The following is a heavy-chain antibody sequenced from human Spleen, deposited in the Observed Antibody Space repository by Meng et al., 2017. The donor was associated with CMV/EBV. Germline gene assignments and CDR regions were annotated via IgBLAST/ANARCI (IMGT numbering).Heavy chain of an antibody. CDR3: ARERGYCTSIDCLKDGMDV. V-gene: IGHV1-69*10. Sequence: SVKVSCKASGGTFSSYAISWVRQAPGQGLEWMGGIIPMFGLAHYAQKFQGRVTITADKSTSTAYMELSSLRSDDTATYFCARERGYCTSIDCLKDGMDVWGQGTTVTVSS. J-gene: IGHJ6*02. D-gene: IGHD2-2*01. CDR1: GGTFSSYA. CDR2: IIPMFGLA.